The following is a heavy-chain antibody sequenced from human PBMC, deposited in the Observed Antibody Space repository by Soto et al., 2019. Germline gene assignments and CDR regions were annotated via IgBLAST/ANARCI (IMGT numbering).Heavy chain of an antibody. J-gene: IGHJ1*01. CDR3: EKDASSGWFWSLDAEYFQH. CDR1: GFTFSSYA. CDR2: ISGSGGST. Sequence: GWSLRLSCAASGFTFSSYAMSWVRQAPGKGLEWVSAISGSGGSTYYADSVKGRFTISRDNSKNTLYLQMNSLRAEVTAVYYCEKDASSGWFWSLDAEYFQHWGQGTLVTVSS. D-gene: IGHD6-19*01. V-gene: IGHV3-23*01.